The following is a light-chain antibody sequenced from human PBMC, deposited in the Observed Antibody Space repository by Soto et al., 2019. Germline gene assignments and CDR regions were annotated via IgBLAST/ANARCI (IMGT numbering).Light chain of an antibody. CDR1: SSDVGSYNL. Sequence: QSVLTQPASVSGSPGQSITISCTGTSSDVGSYNLVSWYQQHPGKAPKLMIYEGSKRPSGVSNRFSGSKSGNTASLTISGLQAEDEADYYCCSYAGSSTLVFGNGTKVT. CDR2: EGS. V-gene: IGLV2-23*01. CDR3: CSYAGSSTLV. J-gene: IGLJ1*01.